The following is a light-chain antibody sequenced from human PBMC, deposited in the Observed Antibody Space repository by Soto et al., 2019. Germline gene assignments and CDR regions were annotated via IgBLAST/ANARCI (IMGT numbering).Light chain of an antibody. CDR3: CSYTTSSTYV. CDR1: SSDVGGYDY. J-gene: IGLJ1*01. Sequence: QSALTQPASVSGSPGQSIAISCTGTSSDVGGYDYVSWYQQHPGEAPKLMIYDVSIRPSGISNRFSGSKSGNTASLTISGLQAEDEADYYCCSYTTSSTYVFGTGTKVTVL. V-gene: IGLV2-14*03. CDR2: DVS.